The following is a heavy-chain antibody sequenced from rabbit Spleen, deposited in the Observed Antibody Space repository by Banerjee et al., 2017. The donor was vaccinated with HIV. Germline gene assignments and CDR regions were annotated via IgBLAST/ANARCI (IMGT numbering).Heavy chain of an antibody. CDR1: GFSFSSSDY. V-gene: IGHV1S40*01. J-gene: IGHJ3*01. CDR3: ARVSETSGWGEDL. D-gene: IGHD4-1*01. CDR2: INAVTGKA. Sequence: QSLEESGGGLVQPEGSLALTCKASGFSFSSSDYICWVRQAPGKGLEWIACINAVTGKAVYASWAKGRFTFSKSSSTTVTLQMTSLTAADTATYFCARVSETSGWGEDLWGQGTLVTVS.